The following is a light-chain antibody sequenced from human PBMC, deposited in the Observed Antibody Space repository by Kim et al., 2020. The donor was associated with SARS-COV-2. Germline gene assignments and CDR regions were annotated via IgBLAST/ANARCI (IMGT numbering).Light chain of an antibody. V-gene: IGKV4-1*01. CDR1: QSVLYSSNNKNY. CDR2: WAS. Sequence: ATINCKSSQSVLYSSNNKNYLAWYQQKPGQPPKLLIYWASTRESGVPDRFSGSGSGTDFTLTSSSLRAEDVAVYYCQQYYSTPRTFGGGTKVDIK. J-gene: IGKJ4*01. CDR3: QQYYSTPRT.